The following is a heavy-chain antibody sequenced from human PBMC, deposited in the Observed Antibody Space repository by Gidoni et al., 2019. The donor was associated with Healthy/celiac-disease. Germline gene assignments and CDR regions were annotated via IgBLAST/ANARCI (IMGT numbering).Heavy chain of an antibody. Sequence: EVQLVESGGGLVQPGGSLRLSCAASGFTFSSYWMSWVRQAPGKGLEWVANIKQDGSEKYYVDSVKGRFTISRDNAKNSLYLQMNSLRAEDTTVYYCAREGGGYCSSTSCYLFWDYWGQGTLVTVSS. CDR2: IKQDGSEK. J-gene: IGHJ4*02. CDR1: GFTFSSYW. CDR3: AREGGGYCSSTSCYLFWDY. D-gene: IGHD2-2*03. V-gene: IGHV3-7*01.